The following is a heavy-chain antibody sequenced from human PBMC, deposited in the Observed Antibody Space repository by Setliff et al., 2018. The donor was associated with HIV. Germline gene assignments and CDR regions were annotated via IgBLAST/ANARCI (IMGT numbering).Heavy chain of an antibody. CDR2: IYYSGST. CDR3: ARGYYKFWSGYVNWFDP. J-gene: IGHJ5*02. CDR1: GGSISSYY. D-gene: IGHD3-3*01. V-gene: IGHV4-59*01. Sequence: PSETLSLTCTVSGGSISSYYWSWIRQPPGKGLEWIGYIYYSGSTNYNPSLKSRVTISVDTSKNQFSLQLSSVTAADTAVYYCARGYYKFWSGYVNWFDPWGQGTLVTSPQ.